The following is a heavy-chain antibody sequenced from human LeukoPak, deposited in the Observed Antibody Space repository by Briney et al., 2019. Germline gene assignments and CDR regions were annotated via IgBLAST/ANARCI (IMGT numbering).Heavy chain of an antibody. CDR2: ISWNSGSI. Sequence: GGSLRLSCAASGFTFDDYAMHWVRQAPGKGLEWVSGISWNSGSIGYADSVKGRFTISRDNAKNSLYLQMNSLRAEDTALYYCAKDMTHYYYGMDVWGQGTTVTVSS. CDR3: AKDMTHYYYGMDV. J-gene: IGHJ6*02. CDR1: GFTFDDYA. V-gene: IGHV3-9*01.